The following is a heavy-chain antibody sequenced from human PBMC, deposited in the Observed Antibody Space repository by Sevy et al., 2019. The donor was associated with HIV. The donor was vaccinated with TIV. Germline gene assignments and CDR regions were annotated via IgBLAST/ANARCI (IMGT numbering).Heavy chain of an antibody. Sequence: GGSLRLSCAASGFTFRSYGMHWVRQAPGKGLEWVAVISNDGGNQYYADSVKGRFTISRDNSKNTVYLQMNSLRAEDKAVYYCAKDVSDGYNYFLDSWGQGALVTVSS. D-gene: IGHD5-12*01. CDR2: ISNDGGNQ. CDR1: GFTFRSYG. J-gene: IGHJ4*02. V-gene: IGHV3-30*18. CDR3: AKDVSDGYNYFLDS.